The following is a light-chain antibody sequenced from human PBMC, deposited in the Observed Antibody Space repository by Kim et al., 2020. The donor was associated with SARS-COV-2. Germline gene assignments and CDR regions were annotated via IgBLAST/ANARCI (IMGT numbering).Light chain of an antibody. V-gene: IGLV2-8*01. J-gene: IGLJ3*02. Sequence: QSALTQPPSASGSPGQSVTISCTGTSGDVGGYNYVSWYQQHPGKAPKLMIYEVNKRPSGVPNRFSGSKSGNTASLTVSGLQAEDEANYYCSSYAGSNVAFGGGTQLTVL. CDR2: EVN. CDR1: SGDVGGYNY. CDR3: SSYAGSNVA.